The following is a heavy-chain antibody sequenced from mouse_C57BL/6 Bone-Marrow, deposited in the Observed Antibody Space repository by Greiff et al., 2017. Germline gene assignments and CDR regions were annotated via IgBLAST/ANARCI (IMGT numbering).Heavy chain of an antibody. J-gene: IGHJ3*01. CDR1: DSEVFPIAY. Sequence: QVQLQQSGSELRSPGSSVKLSCKDFDSEVFPIAYMSWVRQKPGHGFEWIGGILPSIGRTIYGEKFEDKATLDADTLSNTAYLELNSLTSEDSAIYSSARGYGSSPFAYWGQGALVSVSA. CDR2: ILPSIGRT. D-gene: IGHD1-1*01. V-gene: IGHV15-2*01. CDR3: ARGYGSSPFAY.